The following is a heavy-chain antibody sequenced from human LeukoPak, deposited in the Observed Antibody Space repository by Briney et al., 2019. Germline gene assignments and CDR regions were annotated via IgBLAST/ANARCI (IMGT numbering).Heavy chain of an antibody. CDR2: ISSSSSYI. V-gene: IGHV3-21*01. D-gene: IGHD4-11*01. CDR1: GFTFSSYS. CDR3: ARGGDTVTTGPQLLWYYYYMDV. J-gene: IGHJ6*03. Sequence: GGSLSLSCAASGFTFSSYSMNWVRQAPGKGLEWVSSISSSSSYIYYADSVKGRFTISRDNAKNSLYLQMNSLRAEDTAVYYCARGGDTVTTGPQLLWYYYYMDVWGKGTTVTVSS.